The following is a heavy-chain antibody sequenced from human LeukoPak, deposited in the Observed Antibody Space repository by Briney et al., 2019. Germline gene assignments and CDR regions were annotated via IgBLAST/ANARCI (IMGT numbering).Heavy chain of an antibody. Sequence: SETLSLTCTVSGGSISSYYWSWIRQPPGKGLEWIGYIYYSGSTNYNPSLKSRVTISVDTSKNQFSLKLSSVTAADTAVCYCARDRLAAAGTEAYYYYYYGMDVWGQGTTVTVSS. V-gene: IGHV4-59*01. CDR2: IYYSGST. J-gene: IGHJ6*02. CDR3: ARDRLAAAGTEAYYYYYYGMDV. CDR1: GGSISSYY. D-gene: IGHD6-13*01.